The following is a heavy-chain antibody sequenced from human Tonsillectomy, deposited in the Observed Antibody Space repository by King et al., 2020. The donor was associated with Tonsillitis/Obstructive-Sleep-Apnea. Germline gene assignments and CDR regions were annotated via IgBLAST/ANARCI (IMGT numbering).Heavy chain of an antibody. V-gene: IGHV3-30*04. CDR3: ARERAEVTTPLDY. CDR2: ISYDGSNK. CDR1: GFTFSSYA. J-gene: IGHJ4*02. Sequence: QLVQSGGGVVQPGRSLRLSCAASGFTFSSYAMHWVRQAPGKGLEWVAVISYDGSNKYYADSVKGRFTISRDNSKNTLYLQMNSLRAEDTAVYYCARERAEVTTPLDYWGQGTLVTVSS. D-gene: IGHD4-17*01.